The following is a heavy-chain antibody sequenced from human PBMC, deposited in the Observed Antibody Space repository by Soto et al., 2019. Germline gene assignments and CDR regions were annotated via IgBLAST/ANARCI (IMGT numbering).Heavy chain of an antibody. CDR1: GFTFSSYS. D-gene: IGHD3-9*01. Sequence: PGGSLRLSCAASGFTFSSYSMNWVRQAPGKGLEWVSYISSSSSTIYYAYSVKGRFTISRDNAKNSLYLQMNSLRAEDTAVYYCARVGPDLGYYDILTGSSDYWGQGTLVTVSS. V-gene: IGHV3-48*01. CDR3: ARVGPDLGYYDILTGSSDY. J-gene: IGHJ4*02. CDR2: ISSSSSTI.